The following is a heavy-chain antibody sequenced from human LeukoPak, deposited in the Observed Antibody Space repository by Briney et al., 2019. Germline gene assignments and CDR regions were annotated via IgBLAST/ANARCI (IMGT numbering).Heavy chain of an antibody. CDR2: INHSGST. Sequence: SETLSLTCAVYGGSFSGYYWSWIRQPPGKGLEWIGEINHSGSTNYNPSLKSRVTISVDTPKNQFSLKLSSVTAADTAVYYCARGPVLWFGGPGRWFDPWGQGTLVTVSS. V-gene: IGHV4-34*01. J-gene: IGHJ5*02. D-gene: IGHD3-10*01. CDR3: ARGPVLWFGGPGRWFDP. CDR1: GGSFSGYY.